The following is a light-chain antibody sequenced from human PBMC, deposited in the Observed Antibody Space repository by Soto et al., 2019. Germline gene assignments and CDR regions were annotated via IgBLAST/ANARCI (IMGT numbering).Light chain of an antibody. J-gene: IGKJ5*01. CDR3: QQYNKWFT. V-gene: IGKV3-15*01. CDR2: GAS. Sequence: EIVMTQSPATLSVSPGVRATLSCRASQSVSSNLAWYQQKPGQAPRLLIYGASTRATGIPARFSGSGSGTEFTLTISSLQSEDFAVYYCQQYNKWFTFGQGTRLEIK. CDR1: QSVSSN.